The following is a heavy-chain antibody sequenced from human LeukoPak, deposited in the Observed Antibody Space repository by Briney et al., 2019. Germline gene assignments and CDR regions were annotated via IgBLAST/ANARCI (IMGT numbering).Heavy chain of an antibody. D-gene: IGHD1-26*01. Sequence: PSETLSLTCAVYGGSFSGYYWSWIRQPPGKGLEWIGEINHSGSTNYNPSLKSRVTISVDTSKNQFSLKLSSVTAADTAVYYCARRWELRNWFDPWGQGTLVTVSS. CDR2: INHSGST. J-gene: IGHJ5*02. CDR1: GGSFSGYY. V-gene: IGHV4-34*01. CDR3: ARRWELRNWFDP.